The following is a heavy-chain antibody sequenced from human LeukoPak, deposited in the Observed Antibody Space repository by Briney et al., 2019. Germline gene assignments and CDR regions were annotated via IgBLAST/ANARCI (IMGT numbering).Heavy chain of an antibody. J-gene: IGHJ6*02. D-gene: IGHD3-10*01. CDR1: GGTFSSYA. Sequence: SVKVSFKASGGTFSSYAISWVRQAPGQGLEWMGGIIPIFGTANYAQKFQGRVTITADESTSTAYMELSSLRSEDTAVYYCARDNSKLLWFGESNYYYYGMDVWGQGTTVTVSS. CDR2: IIPIFGTA. V-gene: IGHV1-69*13. CDR3: ARDNSKLLWFGESNYYYYGMDV.